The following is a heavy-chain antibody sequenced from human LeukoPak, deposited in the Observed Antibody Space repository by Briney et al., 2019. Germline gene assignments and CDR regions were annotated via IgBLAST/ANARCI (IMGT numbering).Heavy chain of an antibody. CDR1: GFTFSSYA. CDR3: AKDPLRANSALQYYYDPHWVDY. J-gene: IGHJ4*02. V-gene: IGHV3-23*01. Sequence: PGGSLRPSCAASGFTFSSYAMSWVRQAPGKGLEWVSAISGSGGSTYYADSVKGRFTISRDNSKNALYLQMNSLRAEDTAVYYCAKDPLRANSALQYYYDPHWVDYWGQGTLVTVSS. CDR2: ISGSGGST. D-gene: IGHD3-22*01.